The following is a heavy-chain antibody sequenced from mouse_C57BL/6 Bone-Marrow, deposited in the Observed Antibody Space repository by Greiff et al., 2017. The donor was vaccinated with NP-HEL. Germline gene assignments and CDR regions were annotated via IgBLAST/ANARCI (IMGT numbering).Heavy chain of an antibody. Sequence: VQLQQSGPELVKPGASVKISCKASGYAFSSSWMNWVKQRPGKGLEWIGRIYPGDGDTNYNGKFKGKATLTADKSSSTAYMQLSSLTSEDSAVYFCTPNYYGSSPYFDVWGTGTTVTVSS. CDR2: IYPGDGDT. CDR1: GYAFSSSW. V-gene: IGHV1-82*01. CDR3: TPNYYGSSPYFDV. J-gene: IGHJ1*03. D-gene: IGHD1-1*01.